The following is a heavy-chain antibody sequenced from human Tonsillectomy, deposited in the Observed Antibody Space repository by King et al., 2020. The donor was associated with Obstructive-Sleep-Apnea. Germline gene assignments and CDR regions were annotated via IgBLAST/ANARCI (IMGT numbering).Heavy chain of an antibody. CDR2: MNIDVSRT. CDR1: GCTFSSYW. D-gene: IGHD3-16*02. Sequence: VQLVESGGGLVQPGGSLRLSCAGSGCTFSSYWMHWVRQAPGKGLVWVSRMNIDVSRTSYADSVKGRFTISRDNANTTLYLQMNSLRAEDTAGYYCTRGVGADDNVWGTYRFVGDYWGQGTLVTVSS. J-gene: IGHJ4*02. V-gene: IGHV3-74*01. CDR3: TRGVGADDNVWGTYRFVGDY.